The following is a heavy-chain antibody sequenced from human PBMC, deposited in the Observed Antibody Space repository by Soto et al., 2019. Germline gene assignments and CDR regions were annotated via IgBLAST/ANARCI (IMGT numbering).Heavy chain of an antibody. V-gene: IGHV3-30-3*01. J-gene: IGHJ4*02. CDR1: GFTFSNYA. Sequence: QVQVVESGGGVVQPGRSLRLSCAASGFTFSNYAVHWVRQAPGKGLEWVSVISYDGDNQYYADSVKGRFTISRDNSKNTLYLQMNSLRADDMAVYYCATYRDGDYAPPYDSWGQGTLVTVPS. D-gene: IGHD4-17*01. CDR3: ATYRDGDYAPPYDS. CDR2: ISYDGDNQ.